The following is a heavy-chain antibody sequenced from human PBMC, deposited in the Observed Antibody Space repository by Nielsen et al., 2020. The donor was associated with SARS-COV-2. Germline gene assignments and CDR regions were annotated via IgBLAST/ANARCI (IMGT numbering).Heavy chain of an antibody. V-gene: IGHV3-33*01. CDR1: GSTFNAYA. J-gene: IGHJ3*02. D-gene: IGHD6-13*01. CDR3: ARDIRAFSSSSNNDAFDI. Sequence: GESLKISCAASGSTFNAYAMHWVRQAQGKGLEWVAVRWFDGSDNYYADFVKDRFTISRDNSTNTLYLEMKSLRAEDTSVYYCARDIRAFSSSSNNDAFDIWGQGTMVTVSS. CDR2: RWFDGSDN.